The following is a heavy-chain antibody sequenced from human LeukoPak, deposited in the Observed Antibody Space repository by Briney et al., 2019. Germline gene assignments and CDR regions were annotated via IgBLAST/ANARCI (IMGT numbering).Heavy chain of an antibody. CDR1: GYSISSGYY. D-gene: IGHD3-3*01. V-gene: IGHV4-38-2*01. CDR2: VYRTGST. Sequence: SETLSLTCAVSGYSISSGYYWGWIRPPPGKGLEWIGSVYRTGSTYYHPSLKSRVTISRDTSKNQFSLRLTSVTAADTALYYCARVFRRGVVADYWGQGTLVTVSS. J-gene: IGHJ4*02. CDR3: ARVFRRGVVADY.